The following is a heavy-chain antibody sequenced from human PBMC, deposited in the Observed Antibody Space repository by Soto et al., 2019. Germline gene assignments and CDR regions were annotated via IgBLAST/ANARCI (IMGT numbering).Heavy chain of an antibody. V-gene: IGHV3-48*03. CDR2: ISSSGSTI. D-gene: IGHD4-4*01. CDR1: GFTFSSYE. J-gene: IGHJ4*02. CDR3: ARASHINYREQYY. Sequence: GGSLRLSCAASGFTFSSYEMNWVRQAPGKGLEWVSYISSSGSTIYYADSVKGRFTISRDNAKNSLYLQMNSRRAEDTAVYYCARASHINYREQYYWGQGTLVTVSS.